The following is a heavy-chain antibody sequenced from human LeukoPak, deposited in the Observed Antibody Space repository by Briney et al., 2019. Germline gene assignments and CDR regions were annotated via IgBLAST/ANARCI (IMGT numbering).Heavy chain of an antibody. CDR2: IYSGGST. CDR3: ARVGDVDTAMVDY. CDR1: RFTDSSNY. J-gene: IGHJ4*01. D-gene: IGHD5-18*01. V-gene: IGHV3-66*01. Sequence: GSLRDSRVACRFTDSSNYMSWVRPAPGKGVEWVSVIYSGGSTYYADSVKGRFTISRDNSKNTLYLQMNSLRAEATAVYYCARVGDVDTAMVDYWGPGALVTVSS.